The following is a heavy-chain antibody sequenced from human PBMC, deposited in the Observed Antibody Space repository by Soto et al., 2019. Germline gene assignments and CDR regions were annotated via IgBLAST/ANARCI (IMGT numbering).Heavy chain of an antibody. CDR3: ASPLWDYDSSGFN. Sequence: PGGSLRLSCAASGFTFSSYAMHWVRQAPGKGLEWVAVISYDGSNKYYADSVKGRFTISRDNSKNTLYLQMNSLRAEDTAVYYCASPLWDYDSSGFNWGQGTLVTVSS. J-gene: IGHJ4*02. CDR1: GFTFSSYA. CDR2: ISYDGSNK. D-gene: IGHD3-22*01. V-gene: IGHV3-30-3*01.